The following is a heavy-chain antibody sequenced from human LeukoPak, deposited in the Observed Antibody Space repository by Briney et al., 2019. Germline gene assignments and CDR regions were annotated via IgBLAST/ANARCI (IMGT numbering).Heavy chain of an antibody. CDR3: YCAVEDY. J-gene: IGHJ4*02. V-gene: IGHV3-7*01. CDR1: GFTFSSYW. Sequence: GGSLRLSCATSGFTFSSYWMSWVRQAPGKGLEWVANIKQDGSEKNYVDSVKGRFTISRDNAKNSLFLQMNSLRAEDTAVYYCYCAVEDYWGQGTLVTVSS. D-gene: IGHD2-15*01. CDR2: IKQDGSEK.